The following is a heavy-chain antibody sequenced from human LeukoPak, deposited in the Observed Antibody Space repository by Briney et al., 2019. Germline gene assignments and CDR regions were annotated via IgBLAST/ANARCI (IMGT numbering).Heavy chain of an antibody. CDR3: AREASGSINDAFDI. D-gene: IGHD1-26*01. Sequence: ASVKVSCKASGGTFSSYAISWVRQAPGQGLEWMGGIIPILGTANYAQKFQGRVTIIADESTSTAYMELNSLPSEDTAVYYCAREASGSINDAFDIWGQGTMVTVSS. CDR1: GGTFSSYA. V-gene: IGHV1-69*13. J-gene: IGHJ3*02. CDR2: IIPILGTA.